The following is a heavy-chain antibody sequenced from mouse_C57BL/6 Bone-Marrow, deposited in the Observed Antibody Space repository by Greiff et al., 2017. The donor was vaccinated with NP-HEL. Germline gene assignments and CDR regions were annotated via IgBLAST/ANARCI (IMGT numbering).Heavy chain of an antibody. CDR3: ANSYYGSSYWYFDV. V-gene: IGHV1-64*01. CDR2: IHPNSGST. D-gene: IGHD1-1*01. CDR1: GYTFTSYW. J-gene: IGHJ1*03. Sequence: VQLQQPGAELVKPGASVKLSCKASGYTFTSYWMHWVKQRPGQGLEWIGMIHPNSGSTNYNEKFKSKATLTVDKSSSTAYMQLSSLTSEDSAVYYCANSYYGSSYWYFDVWGTGTTVTVSS.